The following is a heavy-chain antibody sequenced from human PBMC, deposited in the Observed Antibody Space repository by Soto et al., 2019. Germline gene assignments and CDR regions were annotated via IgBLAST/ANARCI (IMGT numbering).Heavy chain of an antibody. D-gene: IGHD1-1*01. CDR3: TNAMHFKANEYLYGVEV. V-gene: IGHV3-15*01. Sequence: GGSLRLSCAASGFTFTKAWMNWVRQAPGKGLEWVGRIKRRTDGGTADYAAPVEGRFTISRDDSKDTVYLQLNNLKTEDTAVYPCTNAMHFKANEYLYGVEVWGQGTTVTVSS. CDR2: IKRRTDGGTA. J-gene: IGHJ6*02. CDR1: GFTFTKAW.